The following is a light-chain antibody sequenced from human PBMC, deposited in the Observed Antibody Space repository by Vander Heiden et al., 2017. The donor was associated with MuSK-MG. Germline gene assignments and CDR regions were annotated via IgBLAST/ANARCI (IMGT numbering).Light chain of an antibody. CDR3: QQDDNSPFT. CDR1: QSVSSSY. Sequence: EIVLTQSPGTLSLSPGERGTLSCRASQSVSSSYLAWYQQKPGQAPRLLIYGASRRATGIPDRFSGSGSGTDFTLTISRLETEDFAVYYCQQDDNSPFTFGPGTKVDIK. CDR2: GAS. J-gene: IGKJ3*01. V-gene: IGKV3-20*01.